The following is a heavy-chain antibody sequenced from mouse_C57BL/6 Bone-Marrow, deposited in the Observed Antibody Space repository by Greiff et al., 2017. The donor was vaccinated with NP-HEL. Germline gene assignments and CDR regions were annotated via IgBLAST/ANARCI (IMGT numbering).Heavy chain of an antibody. V-gene: IGHV1-69*01. CDR2: IDPSDSYT. Sequence: QVQLQQPGAELVMPGASVKLSCKASGYTFTSYWMHWVKQRPGQGLEWIGEIDPSDSYTNYNQKFKGKSTLTVDKSSSTAYMQLSSLTSGNSAVYYCAKLGGGFACWGQGTLVTVSA. J-gene: IGHJ3*01. CDR3: AKLGGGFAC. CDR1: GYTFTSYW. D-gene: IGHD3-3*01.